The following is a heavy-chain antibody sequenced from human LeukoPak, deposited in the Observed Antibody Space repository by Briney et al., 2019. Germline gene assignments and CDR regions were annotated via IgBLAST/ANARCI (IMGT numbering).Heavy chain of an antibody. CDR3: ARVTYGSGTYGAFDF. J-gene: IGHJ4*02. V-gene: IGHV3-74*01. CDR1: VFTFSSYW. Sequence: GGSLRLSCAASVFTFSSYWMHWVRHAPGKGLVWVSRINSDGSSTSYADSVKGRFTISRDNSKNALYLQMNGLRAEDTAVYYCARVTYGSGTYGAFDFWGQGTLVTVSS. CDR2: INSDGSST. D-gene: IGHD3-10*01.